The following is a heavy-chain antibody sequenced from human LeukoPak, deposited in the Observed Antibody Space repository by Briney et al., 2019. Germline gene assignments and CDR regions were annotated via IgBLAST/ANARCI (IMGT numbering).Heavy chain of an antibody. CDR1: GFTFSSYG. D-gene: IGHD1-1*01. V-gene: IGHV3-23*01. Sequence: PGGSLRLSCAASGFTFSSYGMSWVRQAPGKGLEWVSGISGSGGSTHYADSVKGRFTISRDDSKNTLYLQMNSLRAEDTAVYYCARAPGYGAAYYFDYWGQGTLVTVSS. CDR3: ARAPGYGAAYYFDY. CDR2: ISGSGGST. J-gene: IGHJ4*02.